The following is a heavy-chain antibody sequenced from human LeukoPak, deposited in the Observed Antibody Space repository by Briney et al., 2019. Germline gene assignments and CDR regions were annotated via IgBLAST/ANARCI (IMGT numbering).Heavy chain of an antibody. Sequence: GGSLRLSCAASGFTFSSYGMHWVRQAPGKGLEWVAVIWYDGSNKYYADSVKGRFSISRDNSKNTLYLQMNSLRAEDTAVYYCARATVTTFRLSLDYWGQGTLVTVSS. D-gene: IGHD4-17*01. J-gene: IGHJ4*02. V-gene: IGHV3-33*01. CDR2: IWYDGSNK. CDR1: GFTFSSYG. CDR3: ARATVTTFRLSLDY.